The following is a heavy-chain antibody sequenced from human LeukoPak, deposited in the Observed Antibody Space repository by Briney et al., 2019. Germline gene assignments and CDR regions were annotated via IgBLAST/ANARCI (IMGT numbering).Heavy chain of an antibody. Sequence: PSETLSLTCTVSGGSISSSSYYWGWIRQPPGKGLEWIGSIYYSGSTYYNPSLKSRVTISVDTSKNQFSLKLSSVTAADTAVYYCAREVLDDSSGQWGQGTLVTVSS. D-gene: IGHD3-22*01. CDR2: IYYSGST. V-gene: IGHV4-39*02. J-gene: IGHJ4*02. CDR1: GGSISSSSYY. CDR3: AREVLDDSSGQ.